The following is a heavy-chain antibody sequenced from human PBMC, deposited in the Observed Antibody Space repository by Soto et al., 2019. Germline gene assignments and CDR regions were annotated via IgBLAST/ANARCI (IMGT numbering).Heavy chain of an antibody. CDR1: GYTFTSYG. CDR3: ARVGYSGYDYYYYYGMDV. Sequence: QVQLVQSGAEVKKPGASVKVSCKASGYTFTSYGISWVRQAPGQGLEWMGWISAYNGNTNYAQKLQGRVTMTTDTSTSTAYMGLRSLRSDDTAVYYCARVGYSGYDYYYYYGMDVWGQGTTVTVSS. D-gene: IGHD5-12*01. CDR2: ISAYNGNT. V-gene: IGHV1-18*01. J-gene: IGHJ6*02.